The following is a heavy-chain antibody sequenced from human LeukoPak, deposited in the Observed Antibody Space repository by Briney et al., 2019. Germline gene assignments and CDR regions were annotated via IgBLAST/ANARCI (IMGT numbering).Heavy chain of an antibody. J-gene: IGHJ4*02. CDR3: ARTPNYYFDNSGYYN. CDR1: GYTFTNYA. V-gene: IGHV7-4-1*02. CDR2: INTNTGNP. Sequence: ASVKVSCKASGYTFTNYAMNWVRQAPGQGLEWMGWINTNTGNPTYAQGFTGRFVFSLDTSVSTAYLQINSLMAEDTAVYYCARTPNYYFDNSGYYNWGQGTLVTVSS. D-gene: IGHD3-22*01.